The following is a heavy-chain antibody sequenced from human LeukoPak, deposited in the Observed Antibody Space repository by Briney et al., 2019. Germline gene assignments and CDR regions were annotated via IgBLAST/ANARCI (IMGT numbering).Heavy chain of an antibody. CDR1: GFTFSSYA. CDR2: ISGSGGST. CDR3: AKDPSSGRLKYFDY. Sequence: GWCLRLSCAASGFTFSSYAMSWVRQAPGKGLEWVSAISGSGGSTYYADSVKGRFTISRDNSKSTVYLQMNSLRAEDTAVYYCAKDPSSGRLKYFDYWGQGTLVTVSS. V-gene: IGHV3-23*01. D-gene: IGHD6-19*01. J-gene: IGHJ4*02.